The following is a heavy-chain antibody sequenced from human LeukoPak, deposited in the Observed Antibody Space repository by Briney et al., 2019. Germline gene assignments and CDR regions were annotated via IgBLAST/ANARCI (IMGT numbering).Heavy chain of an antibody. CDR3: AKARDSSGYYQAFDY. J-gene: IGHJ4*02. CDR2: ISGSGGST. D-gene: IGHD3-22*01. CDR1: GFTFSNYA. V-gene: IGHV3-23*01. Sequence: PGGSLRLSCAASGFTFSNYAMSWVRQAPGKGLEWVSAISGSGGSTYYADSVKGRFTISRDNSKNTLYLQMNSLRAEDTAVYYCAKARDSSGYYQAFDYWGQGTLVTVSS.